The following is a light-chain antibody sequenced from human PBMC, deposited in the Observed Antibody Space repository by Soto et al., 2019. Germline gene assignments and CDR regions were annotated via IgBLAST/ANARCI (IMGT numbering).Light chain of an antibody. J-gene: IGLJ1*01. CDR3: CSYAGSSTYV. Sequence: QSALTQPASVSGSPGQSITISCTGTRSDVGSYNLVSWYQQHPGKAPKLMIYEGSKRPSGVSNRFSGSKSGNTASLTISGLQAEDEDDYYCCSYAGSSTYVFVTGTKLTVL. V-gene: IGLV2-23*01. CDR2: EGS. CDR1: RSDVGSYNL.